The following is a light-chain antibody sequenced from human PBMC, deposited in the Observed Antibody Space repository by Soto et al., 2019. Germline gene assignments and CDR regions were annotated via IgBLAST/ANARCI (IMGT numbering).Light chain of an antibody. CDR1: QSVSSNY. Sequence: EIVLTRSPGTLSLSPGERGTLSCRASQSVSSNYLAWYQQKPGQAPRLLIYGASSRATGVPDRFSGSGSGTDFTLTISRLEPEDFAVFYCQQYGSSPLTFGGGTKVEIK. J-gene: IGKJ4*01. CDR3: QQYGSSPLT. V-gene: IGKV3-20*01. CDR2: GAS.